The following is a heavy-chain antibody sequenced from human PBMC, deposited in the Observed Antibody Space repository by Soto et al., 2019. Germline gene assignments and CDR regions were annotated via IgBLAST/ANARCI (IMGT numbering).Heavy chain of an antibody. CDR2: ISTTSSYI. CDR3: ARIFWSGTITEYYFDY. D-gene: IGHD3-3*01. CDR1: GFTFSSYS. J-gene: IGHJ4*02. Sequence: GGPLRLSCAASGFTFSSYSMYWVRQAPGKGLEWVSSISTTSSYIYYADSVKGRFTISRDNAKNSLYLQMNSLRAEDTAVYYCARIFWSGTITEYYFDYWGQGTRVTVSS. V-gene: IGHV3-21*01.